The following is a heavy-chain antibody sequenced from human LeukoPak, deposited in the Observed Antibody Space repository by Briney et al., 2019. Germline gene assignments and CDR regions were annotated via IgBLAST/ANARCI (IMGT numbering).Heavy chain of an antibody. CDR1: GFTFSSYW. Sequence: GGSLRLSCAASGFTFSSYWMSWVRQAPGKGLEWVANIKQDGSEKYYVDSVKGRFTISRDNAKNSLYLQMNSLRAEDTAVYYCARETLRYFDWLFLYYFDYWGQGTLVNVSS. CDR3: ARETLRYFDWLFLYYFDY. J-gene: IGHJ4*02. CDR2: IKQDGSEK. V-gene: IGHV3-7*01. D-gene: IGHD3-9*01.